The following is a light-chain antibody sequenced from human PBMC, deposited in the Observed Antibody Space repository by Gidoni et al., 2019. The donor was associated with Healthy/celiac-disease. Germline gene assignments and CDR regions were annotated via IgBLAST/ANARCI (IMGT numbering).Light chain of an antibody. J-gene: IGKJ4*01. CDR3: QQYNSYSLT. V-gene: IGKV1-5*03. CDR1: QSNSSW. Sequence: DIQMTQSSSTLSASVGDRVTITCRASQSNSSWLAWYQQKPGKAPKLLIYKASSLESGVPSRFSGSGSGTEFTLTISSLQPDDFATYYCQQYNSYSLTFGGGTKVEIK. CDR2: KAS.